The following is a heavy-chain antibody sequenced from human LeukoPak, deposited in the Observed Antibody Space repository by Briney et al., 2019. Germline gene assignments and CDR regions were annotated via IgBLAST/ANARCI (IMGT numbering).Heavy chain of an antibody. D-gene: IGHD7-27*01. V-gene: IGHV4-59*01. Sequence: SETLSLTCTVSGGSISSYYWSRIRQPPGKGLEWIGYIYYSGSTNYNPSLKSRVTISVDTSKNQFSLKLSSVTAADTAVYYCARGPLGTPYYFDYWGQGTLVTVSS. CDR3: ARGPLGTPYYFDY. CDR2: IYYSGST. CDR1: GGSISSYY. J-gene: IGHJ4*02.